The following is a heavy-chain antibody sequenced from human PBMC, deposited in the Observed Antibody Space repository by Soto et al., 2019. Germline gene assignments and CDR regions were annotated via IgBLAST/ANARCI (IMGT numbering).Heavy chain of an antibody. J-gene: IGHJ6*02. CDR2: INHSGST. D-gene: IGHD1-1*01. CDR3: ARVRRLERRKDYGMGV. CDR1: GGSFSGYY. V-gene: IGHV4-34*01. Sequence: SSETLSLTCAVYGGSFSGYYWSWIRQPPGKGLEWIGEINHSGSTNYNPSLKSRVTISVDTSKNQFSLKLSSVTAADTAVYYCARVRRLERRKDYGMGVWGQGTTVTVSS.